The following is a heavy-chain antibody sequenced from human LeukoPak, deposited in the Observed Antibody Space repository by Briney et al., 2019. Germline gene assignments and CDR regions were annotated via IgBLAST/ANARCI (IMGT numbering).Heavy chain of an antibody. CDR3: ARGGIAGRPVYYYYMDV. V-gene: IGHV3-21*01. CDR1: GFTFSSYT. CDR2: ISAVGTYI. J-gene: IGHJ6*03. Sequence: GGSLRLSCAASGFTFSSYTIHWVRQAPGKGLEWVSSISAVGTYIYYADSVKGRFTISRDNVEKAAYLELSGLTAHDTAIYYCARGGIAGRPVYYYYMDVWGKGTTVTVSS. D-gene: IGHD6-6*01.